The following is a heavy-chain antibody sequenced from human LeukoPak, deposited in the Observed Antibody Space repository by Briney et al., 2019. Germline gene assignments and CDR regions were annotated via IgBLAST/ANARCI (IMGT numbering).Heavy chain of an antibody. J-gene: IGHJ5*02. D-gene: IGHD2-8*01. CDR2: ISGGGGST. V-gene: IGHV3-23*01. CDR1: AFTFSSYA. Sequence: GGSLRLSCAASAFTFSSYAMNWVRQAPGKGLEWVSGISGGGGSTYYADSVKGRFTISRDNSKNTLYLQMDSLRAEDTALYYWAKGSGVNHYHWIDPWGQGTLVNVSS. CDR3: AKGSGVNHYHWIDP.